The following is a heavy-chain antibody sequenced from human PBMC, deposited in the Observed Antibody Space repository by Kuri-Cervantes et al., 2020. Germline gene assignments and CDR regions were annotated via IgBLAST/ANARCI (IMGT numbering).Heavy chain of an antibody. CDR3: ARVGYSSSSDWNFDL. Sequence: GESLKISCAASGFIFNDYAIHWVRQAPGKGLEWVALISYDGKNKYYADSVKGRFTISRDNSKNTLCLQMNSLRVEDTAVYYCARVGYSSSSDWNFDLWGRGTLVTVSS. CDR2: ISYDGKNK. D-gene: IGHD6-6*01. J-gene: IGHJ2*01. CDR1: GFIFNDYA. V-gene: IGHV3-30*04.